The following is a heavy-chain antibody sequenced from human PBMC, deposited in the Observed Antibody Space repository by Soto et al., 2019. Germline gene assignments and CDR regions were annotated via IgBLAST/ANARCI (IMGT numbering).Heavy chain of an antibody. J-gene: IGHJ6*03. D-gene: IGHD2-2*01. CDR1: GFSLSNARMG. CDR3: ARIIYCSSTSCSYYYYYMDV. Sequence: SGPTLVNPTETLTLTCTVSGFSLSNARMGVSWIRQPPGKALVWLAHIFSNDEKSYSTSLKSRLTISKDTSKSKVVLTMTNMDPVDTATYYCARIIYCSSTSCSYYYYYMDVWGKGTTVTVAS. CDR2: IFSNDEK. V-gene: IGHV2-26*01.